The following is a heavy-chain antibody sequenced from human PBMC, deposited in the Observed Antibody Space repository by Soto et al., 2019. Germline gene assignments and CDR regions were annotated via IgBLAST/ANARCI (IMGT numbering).Heavy chain of an antibody. D-gene: IGHD5-18*01. Sequence: QVQLQESGPGLVMPSQTLSLTCTVSGGSISSGNYYWSWIRQPPGKGLEWIGFISYSGSTYYSLSLKSRVTISVDTSKNQFSLNLSFVTAADTAVYYCATMGTPATGLYYFDYWGQGTLVTVSS. J-gene: IGHJ4*02. CDR1: GGSISSGNYY. CDR3: ATMGTPATGLYYFDY. CDR2: ISYSGST. V-gene: IGHV4-30-4*01.